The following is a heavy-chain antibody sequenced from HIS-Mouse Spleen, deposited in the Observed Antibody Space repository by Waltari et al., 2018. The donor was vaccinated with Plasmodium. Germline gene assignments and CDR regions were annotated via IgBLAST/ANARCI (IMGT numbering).Heavy chain of an antibody. CDR1: GFTFSSYS. V-gene: IGHV3-21*01. D-gene: IGHD6-13*01. J-gene: IGHJ4*02. Sequence: EVQLVESGGGLVKPGGSLRLSCAASGFTFSSYSRNWVRRAPGKGLEWVSSISSSSSYIYYADSVKGRFTISRDNAKNSLYLQMNSLRAEDTAVYYCARDRSAAALLGYWGQGTLVTVSS. CDR2: ISSSSSYI. CDR3: ARDRSAAALLGY.